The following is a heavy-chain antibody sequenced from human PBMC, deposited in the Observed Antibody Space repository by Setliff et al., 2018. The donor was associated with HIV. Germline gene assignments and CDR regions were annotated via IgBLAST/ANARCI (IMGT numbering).Heavy chain of an antibody. V-gene: IGHV3-23*01. CDR2: ISGSGGST. CDR3: ARDAGTYAPLDF. CDR1: GFTFSSYS. J-gene: IGHJ4*02. Sequence: GGSLRLSCAASGFTFSSYSMNWVRQAPGKGLEWVSAISGSGGSTYYADSVKSRVIMSVDTSKNQIFLRLRSVTAADTAVYYCARDAGTYAPLDFWGQGILVTVSS. D-gene: IGHD1-1*01.